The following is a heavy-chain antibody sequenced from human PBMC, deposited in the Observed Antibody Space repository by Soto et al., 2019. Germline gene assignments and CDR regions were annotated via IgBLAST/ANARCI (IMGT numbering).Heavy chain of an antibody. CDR1: GGTFSNYV. V-gene: IGHV1-69*06. D-gene: IGHD1-7*01. Sequence: PVKVSCKASGGTFSNYVVNWVRQATGQGLEWMGRIIPISGAANYAQKFQGRVTITADKSTSTSYMELSSLRSEDTAVYYCARDMTRTVVPYFDFWGQGTLVTVSS. J-gene: IGHJ4*02. CDR2: IIPISGAA. CDR3: ARDMTRTVVPYFDF.